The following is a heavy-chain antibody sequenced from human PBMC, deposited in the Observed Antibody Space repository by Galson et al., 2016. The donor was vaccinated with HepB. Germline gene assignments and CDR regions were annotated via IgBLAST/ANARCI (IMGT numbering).Heavy chain of an antibody. Sequence: SLRLSCAASGFIFSNYGMHWVRQAPGKGLEWVAVISHDGSSEDYVDSVKGRFTISRDNSKNTLYLQVNSLRPEDTAVYYCANPRTTVLTAGFDPWGQGTLVTVSS. CDR2: ISHDGSSE. CDR1: GFIFSNYG. J-gene: IGHJ5*02. CDR3: ANPRTTVLTAGFDP. D-gene: IGHD4-23*01. V-gene: IGHV3-30*18.